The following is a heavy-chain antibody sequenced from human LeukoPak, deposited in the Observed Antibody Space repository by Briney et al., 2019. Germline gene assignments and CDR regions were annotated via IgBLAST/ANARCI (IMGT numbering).Heavy chain of an antibody. D-gene: IGHD3-22*01. CDR3: ARASYDSSGSNAFDI. CDR2: IYTSGST. J-gene: IGHJ3*02. CDR1: GGSISSYY. Sequence: SETLSLTCTVSGGSISSYYWSWIRQPAVKGLEWIGRIYTSGSTNYNPSLKSRATISVDKSKNQFSLKMSSVTAADTAVYYCARASYDSSGSNAFDIWGQGTMVTVSS. V-gene: IGHV4-4*07.